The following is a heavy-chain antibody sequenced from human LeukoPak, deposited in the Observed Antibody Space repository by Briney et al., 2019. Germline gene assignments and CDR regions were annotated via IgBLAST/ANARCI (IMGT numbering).Heavy chain of an antibody. CDR3: ARLSKDTVVLPAAMAHYFDY. CDR1: GGSISSYY. Sequence: PSETLSLTCTVSGGSISSYYWSWIRQPPGKGLQFIGYIHYTGSTNYNPSLESRVTLSVDTSKNQFSLKLRSVTAADTAVYYCARLSKDTVVLPAAMAHYFDYWGQGTLVTVSS. V-gene: IGHV4-59*08. D-gene: IGHD2-2*01. J-gene: IGHJ4*02. CDR2: IHYTGST.